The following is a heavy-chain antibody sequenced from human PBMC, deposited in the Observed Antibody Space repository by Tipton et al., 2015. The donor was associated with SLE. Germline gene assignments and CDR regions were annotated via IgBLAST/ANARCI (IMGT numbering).Heavy chain of an antibody. CDR3: ARDCDWGPLGY. CDR2: IYYNGNT. Sequence: TLSLTCTVSGGSISSTNYYWGWIRQPPGKGLEWIGSIYYNGNTYYNPSLESRVTISVATSKNQFSLKLSSVTAADTAVYFCARDCDWGPLGYWGQGTLVTVSS. J-gene: IGHJ4*02. V-gene: IGHV4-39*07. CDR1: GGSISSTNYY. D-gene: IGHD7-27*01.